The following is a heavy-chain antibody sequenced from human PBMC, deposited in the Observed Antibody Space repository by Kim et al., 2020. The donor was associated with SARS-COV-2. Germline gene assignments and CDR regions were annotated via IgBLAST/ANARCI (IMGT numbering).Heavy chain of an antibody. V-gene: IGHV4-39*07. Sequence: SETLSLTCTVSGGSISSSSYYWGWIRQPPGKGLEWIGSIYYSGSTYYNPSLKSRVTISVDTSKNQFSLKLSSVTAADTAVYYCAGGIAAAIVAWFDPWGQGTLVTVSS. J-gene: IGHJ5*02. CDR1: GGSISSSSYY. CDR3: AGGIAAAIVAWFDP. D-gene: IGHD6-13*01. CDR2: IYYSGST.